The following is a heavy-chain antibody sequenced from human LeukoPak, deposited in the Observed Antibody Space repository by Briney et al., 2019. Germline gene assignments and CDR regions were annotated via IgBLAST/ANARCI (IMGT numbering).Heavy chain of an antibody. CDR1: GHTFDQYA. V-gene: IGHV3-9*01. CDR3: AKDRCVVAVPVAFDI. J-gene: IGHJ3*02. Sequence: GGSLTLFCQASGHTFDQYAMHWLRQAPGKGLEWVSGMSWNSGSIGYAHSVKGRFTISRHNAKNSLYLQMNSLRAEDTALYHCAKDRCVVAVPVAFDIWGQGTMVTVSS. D-gene: IGHD2-15*01. CDR2: MSWNSGSI.